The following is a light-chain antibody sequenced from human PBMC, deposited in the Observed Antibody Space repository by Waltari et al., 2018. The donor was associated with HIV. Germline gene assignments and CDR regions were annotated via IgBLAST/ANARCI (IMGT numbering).Light chain of an antibody. CDR2: DVT. CDR1: SNDLGRYDL. J-gene: IGLJ3*02. CDR3: CSYAGITTWV. Sequence: QSALTQPASVSGSPGQSITISCTGTSNDLGRYDLVSWSQHQPGRAPKLIIYDVTKWPSGVSHRCSGSKSCATASLTISGLQAEDEADYYCCSYAGITTWVFGGGTKVTVL. V-gene: IGLV2-23*02.